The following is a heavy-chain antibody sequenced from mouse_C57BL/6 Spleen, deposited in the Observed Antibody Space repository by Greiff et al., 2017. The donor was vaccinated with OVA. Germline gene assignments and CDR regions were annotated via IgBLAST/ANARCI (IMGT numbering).Heavy chain of an antibody. D-gene: IGHD2-4*01. J-gene: IGHJ3*01. Sequence: QVQLQQPGAELVKPGASVKMSCKASGYTFTSYWITWVKQRPGQGLEWIGDIYPGSGSTNYNEKFKSKATLTVDTSSSTAYMQLSSLTSEDSAVYYRAHYDYDEEGFAYWGQGTLVTVSA. CDR2: IYPGSGST. V-gene: IGHV1-55*01. CDR1: GYTFTSYW. CDR3: AHYDYDEEGFAY.